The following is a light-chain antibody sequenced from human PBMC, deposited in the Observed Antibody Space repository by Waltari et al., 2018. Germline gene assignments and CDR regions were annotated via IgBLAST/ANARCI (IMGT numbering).Light chain of an antibody. CDR3: QAWGTGIV. Sequence: QLVLTQSPSASASLGASVKFTCTLSSGHTNYAVAWHQQLPGKGPRVLMKINSDGSHNKGDGLPARFSGSSSGAERFRTISSLQSEDEADYYCQAWGTGIVFGGGTKLTVL. V-gene: IGLV4-69*01. CDR2: INSDGSH. J-gene: IGLJ3*02. CDR1: SGHTNYA.